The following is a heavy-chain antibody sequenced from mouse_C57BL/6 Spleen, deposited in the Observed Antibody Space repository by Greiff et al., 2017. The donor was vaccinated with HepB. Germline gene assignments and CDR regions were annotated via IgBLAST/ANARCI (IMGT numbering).Heavy chain of an antibody. CDR1: GYTFTSYW. Sequence: QVQLQQPGAELVKPGASVKMFCKASGYTFTSYWITWVKQRPGQGLEWIGDIYPGSGSTNYNEKFKSKATLTVDTSSSTAYMQLSSLTSEDSAVYYCALRYGNPYAMDYWGQGTSVTVSS. J-gene: IGHJ4*01. CDR3: ALRYGNPYAMDY. D-gene: IGHD2-1*01. CDR2: IYPGSGST. V-gene: IGHV1-55*01.